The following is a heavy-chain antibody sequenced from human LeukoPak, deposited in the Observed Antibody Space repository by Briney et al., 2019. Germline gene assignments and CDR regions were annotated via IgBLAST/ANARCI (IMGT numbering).Heavy chain of an antibody. Sequence: SETLSLTCTVSGGSISSGGYYWSWIRQPPGKGLEWIGYIYHSGSTYYNPSLKSRVTISVDRSKNQFSLKLSSVTAADTAVYYCARQSITIFGVVRRYFDLWGRGTLVTVSS. CDR1: GGSISSGGYY. J-gene: IGHJ2*01. D-gene: IGHD3-3*01. V-gene: IGHV4-30-2*01. CDR2: IYHSGST. CDR3: ARQSITIFGVVRRYFDL.